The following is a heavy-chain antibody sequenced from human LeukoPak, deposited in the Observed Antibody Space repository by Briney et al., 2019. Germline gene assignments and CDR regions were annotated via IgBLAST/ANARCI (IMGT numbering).Heavy chain of an antibody. J-gene: IGHJ3*02. CDR1: GFTFNNYG. V-gene: IGHV3-23*01. CDR3: ANAYFTTMVLDAFDI. Sequence: GGSLRLSCAASGFTFNNYGISWVRQAPGKGLEWVSAISGRGISTYYADSVKGRFTISRDNSKNTLYLQMNSLRAEDTAVYYCANAYFTTMVLDAFDIWGQGTMVTVSS. D-gene: IGHD5-18*01. CDR2: ISGRGIST.